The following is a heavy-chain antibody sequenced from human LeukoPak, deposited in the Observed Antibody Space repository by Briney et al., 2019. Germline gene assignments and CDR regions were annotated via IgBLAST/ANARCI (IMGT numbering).Heavy chain of an antibody. CDR2: IKDSGGNT. D-gene: IGHD2-8*01. CDR3: AKGRSCTTKICHVDFAY. J-gene: IGHJ4*02. CDR1: GLTFSNYA. Sequence: GGSLRLACAVYGLTFSNYAMGWVRQAPGEVLGWVGCIKDSGGNTYNAYSGKGLYTISRDNSQNTLYPQMNSMRAQDTAVYYCAKGRSCTTKICHVDFAYWGQGTLVTVSS. V-gene: IGHV3-23*01.